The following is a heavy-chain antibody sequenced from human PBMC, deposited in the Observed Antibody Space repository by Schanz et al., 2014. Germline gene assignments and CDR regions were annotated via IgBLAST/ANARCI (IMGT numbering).Heavy chain of an antibody. Sequence: QVQLQESGPGLVKPSDTLSLTCAVSGYSINTSDWWGWIRQPPGKGLEWIGYIYYSGSTYYNPSLKSRAPRSVDTSKNQFSLKLRSVTAVDTAVYYCASKGLTTDAFDIWGQGTMVTVSS. V-gene: IGHV4-28*07. CDR1: GYSINTSDW. CDR2: IYYSGST. CDR3: ASKGLTTDAFDI. D-gene: IGHD2-8*01. J-gene: IGHJ3*02.